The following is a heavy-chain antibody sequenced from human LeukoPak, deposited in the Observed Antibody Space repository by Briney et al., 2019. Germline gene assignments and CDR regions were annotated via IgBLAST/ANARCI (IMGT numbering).Heavy chain of an antibody. CDR3: ARDVMRGSEIDY. D-gene: IGHD1-26*01. J-gene: IGHJ4*02. Sequence: ASVKASCKASGYTFSDYYIHWVRQAPGQCLEWMGWINPNSGGTNYAQKFQGRVTMTRDTSITTAYMELSRLTSDDTAVYYCARDVMRGSEIDYWGQGTLVAVSS. CDR1: GYTFSDYY. CDR2: INPNSGGT. V-gene: IGHV1-2*02.